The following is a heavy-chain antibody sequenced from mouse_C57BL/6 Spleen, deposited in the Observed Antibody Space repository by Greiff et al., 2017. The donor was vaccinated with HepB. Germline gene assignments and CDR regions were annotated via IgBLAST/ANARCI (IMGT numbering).Heavy chain of an antibody. CDR1: GYAFSSSW. D-gene: IGHD1-1*01. J-gene: IGHJ2*01. V-gene: IGHV1-82*01. Sequence: QVHVKQSGPELVKPGASVKISCKASGYAFSSSWMNWVKQRPGKGLEWIGRIYPGDGDTNYNGKFKGKATLTADKSSSTAYMQLSSLTSEDSAVYFCARGNYYGRGYFDYWGQGTTLTVSS. CDR2: IYPGDGDT. CDR3: ARGNYYGRGYFDY.